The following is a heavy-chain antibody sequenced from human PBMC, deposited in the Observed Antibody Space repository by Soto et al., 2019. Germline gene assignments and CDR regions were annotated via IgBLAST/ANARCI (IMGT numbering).Heavy chain of an antibody. J-gene: IGHJ5*02. CDR2: INTDGTST. CDR1: GFTFSTYW. CDR3: ARGIGS. V-gene: IGHV3-74*01. Sequence: GGSLRLSCAASGFTFSTYWMFWFRQAPGEGLMWVERINTDGTSTTYADSVKGRFTISRDNAKNTLYLQMYSLRADDTAVYYCARGIGSWGQGTLVTVSS.